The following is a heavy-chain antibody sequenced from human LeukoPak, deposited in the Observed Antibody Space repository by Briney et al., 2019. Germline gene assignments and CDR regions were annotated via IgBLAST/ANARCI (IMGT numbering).Heavy chain of an antibody. CDR3: ARDRHSTGWYYFDY. V-gene: IGHV3-48*02. CDR1: GLTFSSYS. J-gene: IGHJ4*02. D-gene: IGHD6-19*01. CDR2: INSGSSTI. Sequence: GGSLRLSCAASGLTFSSYSMNWVRQTPGKGLEWVSYINSGSSTIYYADSVKGRFTISRDNAKNSLYLQMNSLRDEDMAVYYCARDRHSTGWYYFDYWGQGTLVTVSS.